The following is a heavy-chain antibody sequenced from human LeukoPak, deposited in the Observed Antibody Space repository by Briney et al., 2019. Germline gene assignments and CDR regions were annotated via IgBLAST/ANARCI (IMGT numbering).Heavy chain of an antibody. CDR3: GRSPLEYDFWSGRHYYFDY. J-gene: IGHJ4*02. CDR1: GGSISSGNYF. V-gene: IGHV4-61*02. Sequence: SETLSLTCTVSGGSISSGNYFWSWIRQPAGKGLEWIGRVYTSGSTNYNPSLKSRVTISIDTSKNQFSLRLSSVTAADTAVYYCGRSPLEYDFWSGRHYYFDYWGQGTLVTVSS. CDR2: VYTSGST. D-gene: IGHD3-3*01.